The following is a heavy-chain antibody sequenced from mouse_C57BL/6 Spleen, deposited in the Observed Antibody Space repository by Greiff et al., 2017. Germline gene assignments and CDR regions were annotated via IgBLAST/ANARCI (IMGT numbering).Heavy chain of an antibody. CDR3: AREGSSNYSYYFDY. Sequence: QVQLKQSGAELARPGASVKLSCKASGYTFTSYGISWVKQRTGQGLEWIGEIYPRSGNTYYNEKFKGKATLTADKSSSTAYMELRSLTSEDSAVYFCAREGSSNYSYYFDYWGQGTTLTVSS. J-gene: IGHJ2*01. CDR2: IYPRSGNT. V-gene: IGHV1-81*01. CDR1: GYTFTSYG. D-gene: IGHD2-5*01.